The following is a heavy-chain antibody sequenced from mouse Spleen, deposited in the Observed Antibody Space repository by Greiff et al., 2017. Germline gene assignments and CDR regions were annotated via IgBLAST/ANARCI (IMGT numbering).Heavy chain of an antibody. CDR3: ARRDGYDVFDY. Sequence: EVQLVESGGGLVKPGGSLKLSCAASGFTFSSYAMSWVRQTPEKRLEWVATISSGGSYTYYPDSVKGRFTISRDNAKNTLYLQMSSLRSEDTAMYYCARRDGYDVFDYWGQGTTLTVSS. J-gene: IGHJ2*01. CDR1: GFTFSSYA. V-gene: IGHV5-9-3*01. CDR2: ISSGGSYT. D-gene: IGHD2-2*01.